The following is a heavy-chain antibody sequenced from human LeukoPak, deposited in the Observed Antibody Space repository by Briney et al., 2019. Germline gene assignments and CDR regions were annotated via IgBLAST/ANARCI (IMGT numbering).Heavy chain of an antibody. V-gene: IGHV4-59*01. Sequence: SETPSLTCTVAGGSMSSYHWSWIRQPPGKGLEWIGYIYYDGSTNYNPSLKSRVTISVDTSKSQFSLNLSSVTAADTAVYYCARDRGTITDDAFGIWGQGTMVTVSS. J-gene: IGHJ3*02. CDR3: ARDRGTITDDAFGI. CDR1: GGSMSSYH. D-gene: IGHD5-12*01. CDR2: IYYDGST.